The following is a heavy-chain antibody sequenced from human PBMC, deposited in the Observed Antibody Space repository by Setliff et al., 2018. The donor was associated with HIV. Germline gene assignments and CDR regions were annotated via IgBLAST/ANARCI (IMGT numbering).Heavy chain of an antibody. CDR2: ISSSSRYI. D-gene: IGHD6-19*01. J-gene: IGHJ4*02. Sequence: GGSLRLSCAASGFTFSTYRMNWVRQAPGKGLECVSSISSSSRYIYYADSLKGRFTISRDNAKNSLYLQMNSMRAEETAVSYCARAVHSGWYEFDYWGQGALVTISS. CDR3: ARAVHSGWYEFDY. CDR1: GFTFSTYR. V-gene: IGHV3-21*01.